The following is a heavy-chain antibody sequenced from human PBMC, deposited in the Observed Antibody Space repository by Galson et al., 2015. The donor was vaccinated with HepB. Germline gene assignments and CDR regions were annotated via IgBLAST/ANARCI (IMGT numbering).Heavy chain of an antibody. J-gene: IGHJ6*02. D-gene: IGHD5-18*01. Sequence: SLRLSCAASGFTASNNYMSWVRQAPGKGLEWVSGIHRGGSTYYADSVKGRFTISRDNSKNTLYLQMNSLKTEDTAVYYCARDFRYSHGYHHYYYYGMDGWGQGTTVTVSS. CDR1: GFTASNNY. V-gene: IGHV3-66*02. CDR2: IHRGGST. CDR3: ARDFRYSHGYHHYYYYGMDG.